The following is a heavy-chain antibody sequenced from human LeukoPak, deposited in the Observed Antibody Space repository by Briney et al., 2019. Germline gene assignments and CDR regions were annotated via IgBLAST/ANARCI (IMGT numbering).Heavy chain of an antibody. CDR2: TYYRSKWNN. D-gene: IGHD2/OR15-2a*01. CDR3: ARGRNSGFDY. Sequence: SQTLSLTCAISGDSVSGNSAVAWNWPRQSPSRGLEWPGRTYYRSKWNNDYAVSVKSRITINPDTSKNQFSLHLNSVTPEDTAVYYCARGRNSGFDYWGQGTLVTVSS. CDR1: GDSVSGNSAVA. V-gene: IGHV6-1*01. J-gene: IGHJ4*02.